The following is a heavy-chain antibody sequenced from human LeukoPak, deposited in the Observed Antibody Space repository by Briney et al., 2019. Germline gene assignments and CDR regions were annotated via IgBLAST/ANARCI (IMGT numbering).Heavy chain of an antibody. Sequence: GGSLRLSCAASGFTFSSYGMHWVRQAPGKGLEWVAVIWYDGSNKYYADSVKGRFTISRDNSKNMLYLQMNSLRAEDTAVYYCARDLAEDYYDSSGYYYDYWGQGTLVTVSS. CDR1: GFTFSSYG. J-gene: IGHJ4*02. CDR3: ARDLAEDYYDSSGYYYDY. V-gene: IGHV3-33*01. D-gene: IGHD3-22*01. CDR2: IWYDGSNK.